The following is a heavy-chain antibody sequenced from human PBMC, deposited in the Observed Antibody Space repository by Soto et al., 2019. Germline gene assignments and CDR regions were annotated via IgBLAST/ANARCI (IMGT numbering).Heavy chain of an antibody. D-gene: IGHD6-13*01. CDR3: ATLIAAAGTGNNWFDP. Sequence: QVQLVQSGAEVKKPGASVKVSCKASGYTFTSYGISWVRQAPGQGLEWMGWISAYNGNTNYAQKLQGRVTMTTDKSTSTAYMELRSLRSDDTAVYYCATLIAAAGTGNNWFDPWGQGTLVTVSS. V-gene: IGHV1-18*01. CDR2: ISAYNGNT. J-gene: IGHJ5*02. CDR1: GYTFTSYG.